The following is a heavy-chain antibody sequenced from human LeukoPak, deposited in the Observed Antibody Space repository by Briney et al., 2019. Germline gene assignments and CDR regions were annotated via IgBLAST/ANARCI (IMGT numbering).Heavy chain of an antibody. CDR2: IRYDGSNK. V-gene: IGHV3-30*02. D-gene: IGHD4-17*01. CDR3: AKGGYGDYASFDY. Sequence: GGSLRLSCAASGSTFSSYGMHWVRQAPGKGLEWVAFIRYDGSNKYYADSVKGRFTISRDNSKNTLYLQMNSLRAEDTAVYYCAKGGYGDYASFDYWGQGTLVTVSS. J-gene: IGHJ4*02. CDR1: GSTFSSYG.